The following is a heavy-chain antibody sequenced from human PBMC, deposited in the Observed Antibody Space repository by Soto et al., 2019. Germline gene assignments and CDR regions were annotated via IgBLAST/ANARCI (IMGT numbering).Heavy chain of an antibody. CDR2: IIPVFGRA. Sequence: QVQLVQSGAEVKKPGSSVKVSCKASGGPFSNYAINWVRQAPGQGLEWMGGIIPVFGRADYAQETQGRVTITADESTSTVYLELRSLRSEDTAVYFCARDHAGYCTNGPCPPYYYYYAMDVWGQGTTVTVSS. CDR1: GGPFSNYA. CDR3: ARDHAGYCTNGPCPPYYYYYAMDV. J-gene: IGHJ6*02. V-gene: IGHV1-69*01. D-gene: IGHD2-8*01.